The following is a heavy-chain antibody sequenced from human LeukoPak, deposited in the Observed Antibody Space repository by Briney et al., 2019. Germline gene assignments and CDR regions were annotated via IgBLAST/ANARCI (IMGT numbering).Heavy chain of an antibody. Sequence: GGSLRLSCAASGFTFSSYAMSWVRQAPGKGLEWVSVISGSGGSTYYADSVKGRFTISRDNSKNTLYLQMNSLRAEDTAVYYCAKDQDMITFGGVIVKGPDYWGQGTLVTVSS. V-gene: IGHV3-23*01. CDR3: AKDQDMITFGGVIVKGPDY. CDR1: GFTFSSYA. J-gene: IGHJ4*02. D-gene: IGHD3-16*02. CDR2: ISGSGGST.